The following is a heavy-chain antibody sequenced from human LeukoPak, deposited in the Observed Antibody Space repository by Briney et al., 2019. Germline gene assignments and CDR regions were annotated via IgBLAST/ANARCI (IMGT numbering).Heavy chain of an antibody. J-gene: IGHJ4*02. D-gene: IGHD6-13*01. CDR3: AAGVESPYSTTWYVLDY. CDR2: IYPGDSDT. Sequence: GESLKISCKGSGYSFTSYWIGWVRQMPGKGLERMGIIYPGDSDTRYTPSFQGQVTLSADKSIRPAYLQWRSLKDSRTAMYCCAAGVESPYSTTWYVLDYWGQGTLVTVSS. V-gene: IGHV5-51*01. CDR1: GYSFTSYW.